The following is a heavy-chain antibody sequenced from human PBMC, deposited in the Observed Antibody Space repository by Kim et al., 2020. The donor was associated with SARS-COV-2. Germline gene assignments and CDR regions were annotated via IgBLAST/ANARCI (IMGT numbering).Heavy chain of an antibody. Sequence: SETLSLTCTVSGGSISTSSYYWGWIRQPPGKGLEWIGSIYYSGSTYYNPSLKSRVTISVDTSKNQFSLKLSSVTAADTAVYYCARSRMYYDSTGYYYAYYLDYWGQGTLVTVSS. V-gene: IGHV4-39*01. J-gene: IGHJ4*02. CDR2: IYYSGST. CDR1: GGSISTSSYY. D-gene: IGHD3-22*01. CDR3: ARSRMYYDSTGYYYAYYLDY.